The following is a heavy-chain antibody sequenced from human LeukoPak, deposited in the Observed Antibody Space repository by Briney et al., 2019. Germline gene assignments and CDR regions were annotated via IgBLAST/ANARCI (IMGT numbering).Heavy chain of an antibody. Sequence: GKSLRLSCAASGFTFSNYAMLWVRQAPGKGLEWVSLISSGGTYEYYADSVKGRFTISRDNSKNTLYLQLNSLRAEDTAVYYCARDSTYYYDSGSSGPHYFDNWGQGTLVTVSS. CDR1: GFTFSNYA. CDR3: ARDSTYYYDSGSSGPHYFDN. CDR2: ISSGGTYE. J-gene: IGHJ4*02. V-gene: IGHV3-30*01. D-gene: IGHD3-10*01.